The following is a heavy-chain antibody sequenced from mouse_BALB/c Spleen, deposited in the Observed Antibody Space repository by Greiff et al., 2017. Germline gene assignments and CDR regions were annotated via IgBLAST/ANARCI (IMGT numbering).Heavy chain of an antibody. J-gene: IGHJ2*01. V-gene: IGHV7-3*02. CDR2: IRNKANGYTT. CDR1: GFTFTDYY. Sequence: EVKLMESGGGLVQPGGSLRLSCATSGFTFTDYYMSWVRQPPGKALEWLGFIRNKANGYTTEYSASVKGRFTISRDNSQSILYLQMNTLRAEDSATYYCARVYYGSHFDYWGQGTTLTVSS. D-gene: IGHD2-1*01. CDR3: ARVYYGSHFDY.